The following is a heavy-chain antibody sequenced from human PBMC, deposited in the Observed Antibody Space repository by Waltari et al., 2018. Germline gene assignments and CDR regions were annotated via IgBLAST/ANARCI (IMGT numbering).Heavy chain of an antibody. CDR3: ARSGRRIDAFDY. Sequence: VQLVQSGAEVKKPGASVKVSCKASGYTFTSYDMHWVRQATGQGLEWMGWMNPNSGNTGYAQKFQGRVTMTRNTSISTAYMELSRLRSEDTAVYYCARSGRRIDAFDYWGQGTLVTVSS. V-gene: IGHV1-8*02. CDR1: GYTFTSYD. CDR2: MNPNSGNT. D-gene: IGHD1-26*01. J-gene: IGHJ4*02.